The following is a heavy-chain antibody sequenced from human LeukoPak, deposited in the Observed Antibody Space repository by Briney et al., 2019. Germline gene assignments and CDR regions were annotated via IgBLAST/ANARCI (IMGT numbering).Heavy chain of an antibody. Sequence: SETLSLTCTVSGGSISSSSYYWGWIRQPPGKGLEWIGSIYYSGSTYYNPSLKSRVTISVDTSKNQFSLKLSSVTAADTAVYYCARYLGSSWYYYFDYWGQGTLITVSS. CDR2: IYYSGST. D-gene: IGHD6-13*01. CDR3: ARYLGSSWYYYFDY. V-gene: IGHV4-39*01. J-gene: IGHJ4*02. CDR1: GGSISSSSYY.